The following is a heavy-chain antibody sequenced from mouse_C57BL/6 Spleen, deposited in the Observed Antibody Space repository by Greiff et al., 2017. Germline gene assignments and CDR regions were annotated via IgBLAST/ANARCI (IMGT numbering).Heavy chain of an antibody. J-gene: IGHJ3*01. CDR1: GFTFSDYG. Sequence: EVKVVESGGGLVKPGGSLKLSCAASGFTFSDYGMHWVRQAPEKGLEWVAYISSGSSTIYYADTVKGRFTISRDNAKNTLFLQMTGLRSEDTAVYYGVQLGRQAWFAYWGQGTLVTVSA. D-gene: IGHD4-1*02. V-gene: IGHV5-17*01. CDR3: VQLGRQAWFAY. CDR2: ISSGSSTI.